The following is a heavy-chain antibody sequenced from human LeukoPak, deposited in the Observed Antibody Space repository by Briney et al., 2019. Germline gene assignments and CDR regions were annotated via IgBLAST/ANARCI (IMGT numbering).Heavy chain of an antibody. CDR3: ATGETGSTLGGY. V-gene: IGHV4-59*01. CDR2: IYYSGST. Sequence: PSETLSLTCTVSGGSISSYYWSWIRQPPGKGLEWVGYIYYSGSTNYNPSLKSRVTISVDTSKNQFSLKQTSVTAADTAVYYCATGETGSTLGGYWGQGTLVTVSS. J-gene: IGHJ4*02. D-gene: IGHD1-1*01. CDR1: GGSISSYY.